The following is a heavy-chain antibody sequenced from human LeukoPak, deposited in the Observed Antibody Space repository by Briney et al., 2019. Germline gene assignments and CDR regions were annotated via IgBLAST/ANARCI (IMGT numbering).Heavy chain of an antibody. Sequence: SETLSLTCTVSGGSINNYYWNWIRQPPGKGLEWIGYIYYSGSTNYNPSLKSRVTISVDTSKNQFSLKLSSVTAADTAVYYCARDSGQWLSQWFDPWGQGTLVTVSS. CDR2: IYYSGST. CDR3: ARDSGQWLSQWFDP. J-gene: IGHJ5*02. D-gene: IGHD6-19*01. CDR1: GGSINNYY. V-gene: IGHV4-59*01.